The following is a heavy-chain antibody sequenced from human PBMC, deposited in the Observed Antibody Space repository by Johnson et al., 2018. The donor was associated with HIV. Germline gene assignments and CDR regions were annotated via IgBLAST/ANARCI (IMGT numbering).Heavy chain of an antibody. Sequence: QVQLVESGGGVVQPGRSLRLSCAASGFTFSSYAMHWVRQAPGKGLEWVAVISYDGSNKYYADSVKGRFTISRDNAKNSLYLQVNSLRAEDTAVYYCARSYSRWDDVFDIWGQGTMVTVSS. CDR2: ISYDGSNK. CDR3: ARSYSRWDDVFDI. V-gene: IGHV3-30-3*01. CDR1: GFTFSSYA. D-gene: IGHD1-26*01. J-gene: IGHJ3*02.